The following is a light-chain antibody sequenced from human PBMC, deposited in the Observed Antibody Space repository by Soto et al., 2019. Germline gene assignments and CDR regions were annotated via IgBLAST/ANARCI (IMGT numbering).Light chain of an antibody. CDR2: GAS. CDR1: QSGSGTY. CDR3: QQYGKSPLI. Sequence: EIVLTQSPGTLSLSPGERATLSCRASQSGSGTYLAWYQQKPGQAPRLLISGASRRATGIPDRFSGSGSGTDFTLTISSLEPEDFAVYYCQQYGKSPLIFGGGTKVDIX. J-gene: IGKJ4*01. V-gene: IGKV3-20*01.